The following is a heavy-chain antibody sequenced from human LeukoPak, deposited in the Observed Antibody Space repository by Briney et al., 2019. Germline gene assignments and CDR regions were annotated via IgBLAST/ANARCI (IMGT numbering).Heavy chain of an antibody. D-gene: IGHD6-13*01. Sequence: GGSLRLSCATSGLTFSSNWMSWVRHVPGRGLDWVANIKPDGSAQYYAASVKGRFTVSRDNAKNSVYLQMNSLRVEDTAVYYCARANNSSRHNWGQGTLVTVSA. V-gene: IGHV3-7*01. CDR3: ARANNSSRHN. CDR2: IKPDGSAQ. J-gene: IGHJ4*02. CDR1: GLTFSSNW.